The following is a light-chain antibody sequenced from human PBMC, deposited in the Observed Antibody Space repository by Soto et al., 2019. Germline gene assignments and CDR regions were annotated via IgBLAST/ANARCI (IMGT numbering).Light chain of an antibody. J-gene: IGLJ3*02. CDR1: SDVGSSNL. CDR3: CSYAGSTTFNWV. Sequence: QSALTQLASVYGSPGQSITISCTGISDVGSSNLVSWYQQHPGKAPKLIIYEGTKRPSGISHRFSGSTSGNTASLTISGLQADGDEADYYCCSYAGSTTFNWVFGGGTKLTVL. V-gene: IGLV2-23*01. CDR2: EGT.